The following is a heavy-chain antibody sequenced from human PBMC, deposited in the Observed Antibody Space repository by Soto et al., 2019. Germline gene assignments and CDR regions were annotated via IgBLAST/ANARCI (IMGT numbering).Heavy chain of an antibody. CDR3: AGRNGYYSGIDY. CDR1: GGSFSGYY. Sequence: QVQLQQWGAGLLKPSETLSLTCVVYGGSFSGYYWSWIRQPPGKGLEWFGEVNHSGGIDYNPSLKSRVTISVDTSKNQFSLKLSSVTAVDTAVYYCAGRNGYYSGIDYWGQGTLVTVSS. J-gene: IGHJ4*02. CDR2: VNHSGGI. V-gene: IGHV4-34*02. D-gene: IGHD3-22*01.